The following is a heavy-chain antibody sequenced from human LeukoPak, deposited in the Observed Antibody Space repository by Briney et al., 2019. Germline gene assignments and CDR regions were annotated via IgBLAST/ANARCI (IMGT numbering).Heavy chain of an antibody. D-gene: IGHD3-3*01. CDR3: ARASLITIFGVVRRAFDI. V-gene: IGHV1-2*06. J-gene: IGHJ3*02. CDR2: INPNSGGT. Sequence: SVKVSCKASGYPFTCYYMHWVRQAPGQGLEWMGRINPNSGGTNYAQKFQGRVTMTRDTSISTAYLELSRLRSDDTAVYYRARASLITIFGVVRRAFDIWGQGTMVTVSS. CDR1: GYPFTCYY.